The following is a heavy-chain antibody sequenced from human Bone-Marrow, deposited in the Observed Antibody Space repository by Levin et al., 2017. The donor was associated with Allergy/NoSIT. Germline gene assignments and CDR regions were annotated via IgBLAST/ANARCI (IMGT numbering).Heavy chain of an antibody. Sequence: VASVKVSCKASGYTFTGYYMHWVRQAPGQGLEWMGWINPNSGGTNYAQKFQGRVTMTRDTSISTAYMELSRLRSDDTAVYYCARDGAGSGSYYTLGSHNYFDYWGQGTLVTVSS. D-gene: IGHD3-10*01. V-gene: IGHV1-2*02. CDR1: GYTFTGYY. CDR3: ARDGAGSGSYYTLGSHNYFDY. J-gene: IGHJ4*02. CDR2: INPNSGGT.